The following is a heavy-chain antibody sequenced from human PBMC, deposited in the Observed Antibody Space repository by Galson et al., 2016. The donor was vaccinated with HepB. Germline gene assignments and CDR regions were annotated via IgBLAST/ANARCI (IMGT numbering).Heavy chain of an antibody. D-gene: IGHD1-14*01. J-gene: IGHJ4*02. CDR2: INSDGDRT. Sequence: SLRLSCAGSGFSLSSHWMHWVRQGPGKGLEWVSRINSDGDRTNYADPVKGRFTTSRDNAKNTLYLQMNSLRVEDTAVYYCARGDPPFWSTTYFDYWGQGTLVTASS. V-gene: IGHV3-74*01. CDR3: ARGDPPFWSTTYFDY. CDR1: GFSLSSHW.